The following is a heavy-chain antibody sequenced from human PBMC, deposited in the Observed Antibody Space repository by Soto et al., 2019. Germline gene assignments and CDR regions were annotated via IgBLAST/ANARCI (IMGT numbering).Heavy chain of an antibody. CDR2: IKQDGSEK. V-gene: IGHV3-7*01. J-gene: IGHJ3*02. CDR3: ARAGRITIFSTGYPLNAFDI. D-gene: IGHD3-9*01. Sequence: EVQLVESGGGLVQPGGSLRLSCAASGFTFSSYWMSWVRQAPGKGLEWVANIKQDGSEKYYVDSVKGRFTISRDNAKNSLYLQMNGLRAEDTAVYYCARAGRITIFSTGYPLNAFDIWGQGTMVTVSS. CDR1: GFTFSSYW.